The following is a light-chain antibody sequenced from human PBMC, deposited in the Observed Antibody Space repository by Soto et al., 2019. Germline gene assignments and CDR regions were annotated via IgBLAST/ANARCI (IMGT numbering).Light chain of an antibody. J-gene: IGLJ1*01. V-gene: IGLV3-21*02. CDR3: QVWDSSTDDLCV. CDR1: NIGSNS. Sequence: SYELTQPPSVSVAPGQTAIVTCDGNNIGSNSVHWYQQKPGRAPVLVVYADSDRPSGVPERFSGSNSGNTATLTISRVEAGDEADYYCQVWDSSTDDLCVFGPGTKVTVL. CDR2: ADS.